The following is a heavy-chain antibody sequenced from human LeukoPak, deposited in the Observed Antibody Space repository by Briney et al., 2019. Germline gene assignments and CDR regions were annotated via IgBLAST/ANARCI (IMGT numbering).Heavy chain of an antibody. CDR1: GYTFTSYG. J-gene: IGHJ6*02. D-gene: IGHD6-19*01. CDR2: ISAYNGNT. V-gene: IGHV1-18*01. Sequence: ASVKVSCKASGYTFTSYGISWVRQAPGQGLEWMGWISAYNGNTNYAQKLQGRVTMTTDISTSTAYMELRSLRSDDTAVYYCARDGPGIAVAVTYYYYYGMDVWGQGTTVTVSS. CDR3: ARDGPGIAVAVTYYYYYGMDV.